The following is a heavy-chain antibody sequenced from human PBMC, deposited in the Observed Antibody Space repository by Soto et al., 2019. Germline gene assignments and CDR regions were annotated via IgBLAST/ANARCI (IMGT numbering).Heavy chain of an antibody. D-gene: IGHD2-2*01. CDR2: ISAYNGNT. CDR3: ARSLSSTSPQRKLDY. V-gene: IGHV1-18*01. J-gene: IGHJ4*02. CDR1: GYTFTSYG. Sequence: QVQLVQSGAEVKKPGASVKVSCKASGYTFTSYGISWVRQAPGQVLEWMGWISAYNGNTNYAQKLKGRVTMTTDTSTSTAYMELRSMRSDDTAVYYCARSLSSTSPQRKLDYWGQGTRVTVSS.